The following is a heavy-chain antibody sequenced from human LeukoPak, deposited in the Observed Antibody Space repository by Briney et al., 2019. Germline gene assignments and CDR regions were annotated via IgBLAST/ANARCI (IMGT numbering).Heavy chain of an antibody. CDR2: ISYSGRT. D-gene: IGHD6-13*01. Sequence: SETLSLTCTVSGGSISSSSYYWGWIRQPPGEGPEWIGSISYSGRTHYNPSLKSRVSISVDTSKNQFSLNLSSVTAADTAVYYCARKKAGATNGLDVWGQGTTVTVSS. CDR3: ARKKAGATNGLDV. V-gene: IGHV4-39*01. CDR1: GGSISSSSYY. J-gene: IGHJ6*02.